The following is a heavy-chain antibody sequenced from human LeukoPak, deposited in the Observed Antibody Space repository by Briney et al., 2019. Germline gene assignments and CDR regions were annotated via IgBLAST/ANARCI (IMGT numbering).Heavy chain of an antibody. J-gene: IGHJ5*02. Sequence: ASVKVSCKASGYTFTGNYIHWVRQAPGQWLEWMGRINPNSGGTNYAQKFQGWVTMTRDTSISTAYMELSRLRSDDTAVYYCARDQQTRNGFDPWGQGTLVTVSS. CDR3: ARDQQTRNGFDP. CDR1: GYTFTGNY. D-gene: IGHD6-13*01. CDR2: INPNSGGT. V-gene: IGHV1-2*04.